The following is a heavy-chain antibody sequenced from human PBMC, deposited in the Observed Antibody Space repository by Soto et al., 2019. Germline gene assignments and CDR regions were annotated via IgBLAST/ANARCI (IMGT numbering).Heavy chain of an antibody. D-gene: IGHD1-1*01. Sequence: PGRSLRLSCVVSGFSLSDYYMGWLRQAPGQGLEWVGYISSSGTSTFNVDSVKGRFTISRDNAKNSLFLQMESVKVEDTGMYYCARVVGRRFLDYWGQGTLVTVSS. V-gene: IGHV3-11*01. CDR1: GFSLSDYY. CDR2: ISSSGTST. J-gene: IGHJ4*02. CDR3: ARVVGRRFLDY.